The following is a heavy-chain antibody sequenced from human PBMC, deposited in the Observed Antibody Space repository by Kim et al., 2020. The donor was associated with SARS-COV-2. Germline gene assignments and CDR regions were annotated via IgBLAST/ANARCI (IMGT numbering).Heavy chain of an antibody. J-gene: IGHJ4*02. Sequence: ASVKVSCKASGYTFTSYAMHWVRQAPGQRLEWMGWINAGNGNTKYSQKFQGRVTITRDTSASTAYMELSSLRSEDTAVYYCARDLSIDLVAVYDYWGQGTLVTVSS. CDR3: ARDLSIDLVAVYDY. V-gene: IGHV1-3*01. CDR2: INAGNGNT. CDR1: GYTFTSYA. D-gene: IGHD6-19*01.